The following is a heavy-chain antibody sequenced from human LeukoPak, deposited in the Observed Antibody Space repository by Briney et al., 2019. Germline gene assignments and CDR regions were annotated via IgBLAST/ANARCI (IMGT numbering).Heavy chain of an antibody. V-gene: IGHV3-23*01. D-gene: IGHD3-10*01. CDR1: GFIFNKYA. J-gene: IGHJ4*02. Sequence: GGSLRLSCVTSGFIFNKYAMSWARQTRGKGLEWVARIHGHDGATYYPDSVRGRFTISRDTSKNTVFLQLNSLRAEDTAIYYCARDDAVTGGYLDFWGQGTLVSVSS. CDR3: ARDDAVTGGYLDF. CDR2: IHGHDGAT.